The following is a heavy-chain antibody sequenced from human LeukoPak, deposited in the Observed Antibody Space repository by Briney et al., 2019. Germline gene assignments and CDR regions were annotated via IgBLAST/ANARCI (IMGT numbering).Heavy chain of an antibody. CDR2: FGTDGNT. J-gene: IGHJ6*02. CDR1: GCTFSGYA. CDR3: AIDLHSWVAMDL. Sequence: PGGSLRLSCDASGCTFSGYAVSWGCQAPGKGLEWVSGFGTDGNTHYAESVRGRFDISRDTSKTTVYLQMNSLRAEDTALYYCAIDLHSWVAMDLWGQGTTVTVS. V-gene: IGHV3-23*01. D-gene: IGHD2-21*01.